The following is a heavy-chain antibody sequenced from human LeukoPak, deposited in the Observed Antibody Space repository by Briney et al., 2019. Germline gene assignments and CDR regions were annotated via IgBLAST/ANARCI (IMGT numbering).Heavy chain of an antibody. CDR2: ISGGGFT. J-gene: IGHJ6*04. CDR1: GFTFSTYA. D-gene: IGHD2-2*01. Sequence: GGSLRLSCAASGFTFSTYAMSWVRRTPGKGLEWVSAISGGGFTYYADSVKGRFTIPRDNSKNALYLQMNSLRAGDTAVYYCAKKLYCSSASCPPYYGMDVWGKGTTVTVSS. V-gene: IGHV3-23*01. CDR3: AKKLYCSSASCPPYYGMDV.